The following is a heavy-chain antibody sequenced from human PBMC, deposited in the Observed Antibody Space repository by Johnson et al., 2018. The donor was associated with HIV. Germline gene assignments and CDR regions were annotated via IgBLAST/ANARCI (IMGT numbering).Heavy chain of an antibody. CDR3: ARHWGNDAFDI. J-gene: IGHJ3*02. CDR2: ISSSGSTI. Sequence: EVQVLESGGGVVRPGGSLRLSCAVSGFTFDDYGMTWVRQAPGKGLEWVSYISSSGSTIYYADSVKGRFTISRDNAKNSLYLQMNSLRAEDTAVYYCARHWGNDAFDIWGQGTMVTVSS. CDR1: GFTFDDYG. V-gene: IGHV3-48*04. D-gene: IGHD7-27*01.